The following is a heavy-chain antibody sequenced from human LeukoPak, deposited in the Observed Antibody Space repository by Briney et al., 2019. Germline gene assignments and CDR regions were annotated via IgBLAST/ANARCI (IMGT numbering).Heavy chain of an antibody. D-gene: IGHD2-2*03. CDR2: IYYSGTT. CDR3: ARLGYCTSDSCEGGMDV. V-gene: IGHV4-59*12. CDR1: GGSITSYY. J-gene: IGHJ6*02. Sequence: PSETLSLTCTVSGGSITSYYWSWIRQPPGKGLEWIGNIYYSGTTKYNPSLKSRVTISVDTFKNQFSLKLSSVTAADTAVYYCARLGYCTSDSCEGGMDVWGQGTTVTVSS.